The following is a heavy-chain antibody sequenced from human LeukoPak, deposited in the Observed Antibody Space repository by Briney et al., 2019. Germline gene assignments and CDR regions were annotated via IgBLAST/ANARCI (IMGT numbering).Heavy chain of an antibody. Sequence: PSETLSLTCAVYGGTFSGYYWSWIRQPPGKGLEWIGEINHGGSTNYNPSLKSRVTISVDTSKNQFSLKLSSVTAADTAVYYCARVVDWSYYFDYWGQGTLVTVSS. CDR2: INHGGST. J-gene: IGHJ4*02. D-gene: IGHD3-9*01. V-gene: IGHV4-34*01. CDR3: ARVVDWSYYFDY. CDR1: GGTFSGYY.